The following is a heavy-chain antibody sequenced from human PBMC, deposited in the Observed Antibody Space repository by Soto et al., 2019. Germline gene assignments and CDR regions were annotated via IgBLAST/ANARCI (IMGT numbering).Heavy chain of an antibody. D-gene: IGHD3-10*01. CDR2: IYYSGST. CDR1: GGSISNISYY. Sequence: PSQTLCLTWTVSGGSISNISYYWGRIRQPPGKGLEWIGSIYYSGSTYYNPSLKSRVTISVDTSKNQFSLKLSSVTAADTAVYYCARQDFVLLWFGELFPTPRAFDIWGQGTMVTVSS. CDR3: ARQDFVLLWFGELFPTPRAFDI. V-gene: IGHV4-39*01. J-gene: IGHJ3*02.